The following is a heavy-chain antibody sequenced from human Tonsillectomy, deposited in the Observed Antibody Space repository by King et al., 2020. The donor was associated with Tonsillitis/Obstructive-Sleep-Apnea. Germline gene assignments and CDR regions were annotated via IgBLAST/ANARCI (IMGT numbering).Heavy chain of an antibody. J-gene: IGHJ4*02. CDR2: ISGSGDNT. CDR3: AKHLWFGEFLGYVDY. CDR1: GFTFSSYA. D-gene: IGHD3-10*01. Sequence: VQLVESGGGLVQPGGSLRLSCAASGFTFSSYAMSWVRQAPGKGLEWVSSISGSGDNTYYADSVKGRFTISRDNSKNTLYLQMNSLRAEDTALYYCAKHLWFGEFLGYVDYWGQGTLVTVSS. V-gene: IGHV3-23*04.